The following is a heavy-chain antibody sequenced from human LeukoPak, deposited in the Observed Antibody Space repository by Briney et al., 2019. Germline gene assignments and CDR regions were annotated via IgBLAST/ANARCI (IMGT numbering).Heavy chain of an antibody. CDR2: TFYSGST. CDR3: ARHIYRTYYFDS. V-gene: IGHV4-59*08. Sequence: PSGTLSLTCTVSGGSISSYYWSWVRQPPGKGLEWIGYTFYSGSTKYNPSLKSRVTISLDTSKNQFSLKLSSVTAADTAMYYCARHIYRTYYFDSWGQGTLVTVSS. J-gene: IGHJ4*02. D-gene: IGHD1-14*01. CDR1: GGSISSYY.